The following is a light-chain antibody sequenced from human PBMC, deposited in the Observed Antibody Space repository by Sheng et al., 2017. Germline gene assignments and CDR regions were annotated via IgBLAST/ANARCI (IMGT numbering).Light chain of an antibody. CDR2: DVN. CDR1: SSDVGGYNY. CDR3: SSYTISSSYV. J-gene: IGLJ1*01. Sequence: QSALTQPASVSGSPGQSIAISCTGTSSDVGGYNYVSWYQQHPGKAPKLIIYDVNSRPSGVSDRFSGSKSGNTASLTISGLQAEDEADYYCSSYTISSSYVFGTGTKVTVL. V-gene: IGLV2-14*01.